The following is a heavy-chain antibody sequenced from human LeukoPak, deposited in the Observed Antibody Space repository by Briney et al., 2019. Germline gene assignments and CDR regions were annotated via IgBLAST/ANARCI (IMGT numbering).Heavy chain of an antibody. CDR1: EFTFSAHW. V-gene: IGHV3-74*01. Sequence: PGGSLRLSCAASEFTFSAHWMHWVRQVPGKGLVYIAYIDNDRTNTNYADSVKGRFTISRDNAKNTLYLQMNSLRVDDTAVYYCVRDRPHNCFDPWGQGTLVTVSS. D-gene: IGHD6-6*01. CDR3: VRDRPHNCFDP. CDR2: IDNDRTNT. J-gene: IGHJ5*02.